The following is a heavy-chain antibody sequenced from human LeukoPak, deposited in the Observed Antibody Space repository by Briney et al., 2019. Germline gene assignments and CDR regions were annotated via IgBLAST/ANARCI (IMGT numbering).Heavy chain of an antibody. CDR2: INPNSGGT. Sequence: ASVKVSCKASGYTFTGYYMHWVRQAPGQGLEWMGWINPNSGGTNYAQKFQGRVTMTRDTSISTAYMELSRLRSDDTAVYYCEREGGYRYQDYFDYWGQGTLVTVSS. V-gene: IGHV1-2*02. D-gene: IGHD6-13*01. J-gene: IGHJ4*02. CDR1: GYTFTGYY. CDR3: EREGGYRYQDYFDY.